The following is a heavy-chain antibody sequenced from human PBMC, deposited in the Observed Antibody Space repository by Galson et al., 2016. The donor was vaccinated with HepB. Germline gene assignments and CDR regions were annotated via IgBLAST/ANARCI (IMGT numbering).Heavy chain of an antibody. Sequence: SLRLSCAASGFTFSSYWMNWVRQAPGKGLVWVSRINSDGSNTNYADSVKGRFTISRDNAKKTLYLQMNSLRVEDTAVYYCARGEETFAYPDFWGQGTLVTVSS. CDR1: GFTFSSYW. CDR2: INSDGSNT. J-gene: IGHJ4*02. CDR3: ARGEETFAYPDF. V-gene: IGHV3-74*01. D-gene: IGHD3-16*01.